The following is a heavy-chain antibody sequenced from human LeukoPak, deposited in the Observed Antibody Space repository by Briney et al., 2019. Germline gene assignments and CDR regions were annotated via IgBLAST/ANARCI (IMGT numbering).Heavy chain of an antibody. Sequence: PSETLSLTCTVSGGSISSGSYYWSWIRQPAGKGLEWIGRIYTSGSTNYNPSLKSRVIISVDTSKNQFSLKLSSVTAADTAVYYCAREDTDMVRGVIITVYWGQGTLVTVSS. V-gene: IGHV4-61*02. J-gene: IGHJ4*02. D-gene: IGHD3-10*01. CDR3: AREDTDMVRGVIITVY. CDR2: IYTSGST. CDR1: GGSISSGSYY.